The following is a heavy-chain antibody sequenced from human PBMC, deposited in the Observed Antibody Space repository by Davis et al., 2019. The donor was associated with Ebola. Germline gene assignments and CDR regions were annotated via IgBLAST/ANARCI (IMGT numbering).Heavy chain of an antibody. D-gene: IGHD3-3*01. J-gene: IGHJ4*02. CDR1: GGSISSYY. CDR3: ARLDTIFGVVDDY. CDR2: IYYSGST. V-gene: IGHV4-59*08. Sequence: SETLSLTCTVSGGSISSYYWSWIRQPPGKGLEWIGYIYYSGSTNYNPSLKSRVTISVDTSKNQFSLKLSSVTAADTAVYYCARLDTIFGVVDDYWGQGTLVTVSS.